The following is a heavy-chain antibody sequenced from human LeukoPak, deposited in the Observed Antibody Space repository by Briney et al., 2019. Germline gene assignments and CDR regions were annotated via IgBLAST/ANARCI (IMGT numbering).Heavy chain of an antibody. CDR1: GGSVSSGSYY. D-gene: IGHD5-18*01. CDR2: IYYSGST. J-gene: IGHJ4*02. CDR3: ASERPNPTAMVPL. V-gene: IGHV4-61*01. Sequence: PSETLSLTCTVSGGSVSSGSYYWSWIRQPPGKGLEWIGYIYYSGSTNYNPSLKSRVTISVDTSKNQFSLKLSSVTAADTAVYYCASERPNPTAMVPLWGQGTLVTVSS.